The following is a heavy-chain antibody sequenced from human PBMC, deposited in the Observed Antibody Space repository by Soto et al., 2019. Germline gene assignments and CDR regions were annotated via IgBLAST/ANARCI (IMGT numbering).Heavy chain of an antibody. CDR3: ARERYSSSWYKRHDYYYGMDV. CDR2: IKQDGSEK. V-gene: IGHV3-7*05. D-gene: IGHD6-13*01. Sequence: GGSLRLSCSPTGFTFCSYWMRWVRQAPGKGLEWVANIKQDGSEKYYVDSVKGRFTISRDNAKNSLYLQMNSLRAEDTAVYYCARERYSSSWYKRHDYYYGMDVWGQGT. CDR1: GFTFCSYW. J-gene: IGHJ6*02.